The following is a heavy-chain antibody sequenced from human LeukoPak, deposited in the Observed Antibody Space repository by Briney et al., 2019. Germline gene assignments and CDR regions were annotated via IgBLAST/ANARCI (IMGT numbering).Heavy chain of an antibody. CDR3: ARMPYGDYVQDY. J-gene: IGHJ4*02. CDR1: GGSISSYY. D-gene: IGHD4-17*01. Sequence: PSETLSLTCTVSGGSISSYYWSWIRQPPGKGLEWIGYIYYSGSTNYNPSLKSRVTISVDTSKNQFSLKLSSVTAADTAVYYCARMPYGDYVQDYWGQGTLVTVSS. CDR2: IYYSGST. V-gene: IGHV4-59*01.